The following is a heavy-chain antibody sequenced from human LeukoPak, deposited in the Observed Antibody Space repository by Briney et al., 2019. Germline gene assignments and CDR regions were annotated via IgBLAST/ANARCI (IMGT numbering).Heavy chain of an antibody. V-gene: IGHV4-39*07. D-gene: IGHD6-19*01. Sequence: SETLSLTCTVSGGSVSSGSYYWGWICQPPGKGLEWIGSIYYSGSTYYNPSLKSRVTISVDTSKNQFSLKLSSVTAADTAVYYCARGRRVAGEYYFDYWGQGTLVTVSS. CDR2: IYYSGST. CDR1: GGSVSSGSYY. CDR3: ARGRRVAGEYYFDY. J-gene: IGHJ4*02.